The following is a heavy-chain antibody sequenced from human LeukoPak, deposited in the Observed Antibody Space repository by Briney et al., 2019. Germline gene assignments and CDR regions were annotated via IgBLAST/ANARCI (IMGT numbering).Heavy chain of an antibody. V-gene: IGHV1-2*02. D-gene: IGHD2-2*01. CDR3: ARDRGYCSSTSCSTVVFDY. J-gene: IGHJ4*02. Sequence: GASVKVSCKASGYTFTGYYMHWVRQAPGQGLEWMGWINPNSGGTNYAQKFQGRVTMTRDTSISTAYMELSRLRSDDTAVYYCARDRGYCSSTSCSTVVFDYWGQGTLVTVSS. CDR2: INPNSGGT. CDR1: GYTFTGYY.